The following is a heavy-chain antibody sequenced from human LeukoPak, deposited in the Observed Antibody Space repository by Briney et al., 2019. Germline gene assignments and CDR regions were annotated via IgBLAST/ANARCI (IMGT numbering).Heavy chain of an antibody. D-gene: IGHD6-19*01. CDR1: GFMFHDYA. Sequence: GGSLRLSCAAPGFMFHDYAIHWVRQAPGKGLEWVSLISGDGGSTFYADSVKGRFTISRDNSKNSLYLQLNSLRSDDTALYYCARESESSGWYDYWGQGTLVTVSS. J-gene: IGHJ4*02. V-gene: IGHV3-43*02. CDR3: ARESESSGWYDY. CDR2: ISGDGGST.